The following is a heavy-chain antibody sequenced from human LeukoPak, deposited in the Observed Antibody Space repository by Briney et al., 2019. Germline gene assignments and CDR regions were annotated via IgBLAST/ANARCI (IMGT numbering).Heavy chain of an antibody. V-gene: IGHV3-30-3*01. CDR3: AQVGPQAHY. CDR2: ISYDGSNK. CDR1: GFTFSSYA. D-gene: IGHD1-26*01. J-gene: IGHJ4*02. Sequence: QPGGSLRLSCAASGFTFSSYAMHWVRQAPGKGLEWVAVISYDGSNKYYADSVKGRFTISRDNSKNTLYLQMNSLRAEDTAVYYCAQVGPQAHYWGQGTLVTVSS.